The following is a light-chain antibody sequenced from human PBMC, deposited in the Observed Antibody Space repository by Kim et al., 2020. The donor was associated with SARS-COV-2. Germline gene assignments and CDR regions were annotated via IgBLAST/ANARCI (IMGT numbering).Light chain of an antibody. V-gene: IGKV1-8*01. CDR3: QQYYSYPVT. J-gene: IGKJ3*01. CDR1: QGISSY. CDR2: AAS. Sequence: ASTGDRVTITCRASQGISSYLAWYQQKPGKAPKLLIYAASTLQSGVPSRFSGSGSGTDFTLTISCLQSEDFATYYCQQYYSYPVTFGPGTKVDIK.